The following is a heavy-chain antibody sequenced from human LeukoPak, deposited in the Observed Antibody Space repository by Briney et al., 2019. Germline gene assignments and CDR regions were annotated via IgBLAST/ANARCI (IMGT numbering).Heavy chain of an antibody. Sequence: SETLSLTCAVSGYSISSGYYWGWIRQPPGKGLEWIGSIYHSGSTYYNPSLKSRVTISVDTSKNQFSLKLSSVTAADTAVYYCARLGVTYYYDSSGSYYFDYWGQGTLVTVSP. J-gene: IGHJ4*02. CDR1: GYSISSGYY. CDR3: ARLGVTYYYDSSGSYYFDY. CDR2: IYHSGST. D-gene: IGHD3-22*01. V-gene: IGHV4-38-2*01.